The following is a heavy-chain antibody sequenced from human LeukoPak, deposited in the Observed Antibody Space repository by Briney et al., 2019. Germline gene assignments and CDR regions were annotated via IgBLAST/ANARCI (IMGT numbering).Heavy chain of an antibody. V-gene: IGHV3-23*01. D-gene: IGHD4-23*01. J-gene: IGHJ4*02. CDR1: GFTFSSYA. Sequence: GGSLRLSCAASGFTFSSYAMGWVRQAPGKGLEWVSAISGSGGSTYYADSVKGRFTISRDNSKNTLYLQMNSLRAEDTAVYYCAKGPPSGDYSGNGIDYWGQGTLVTVSS. CDR2: ISGSGGST. CDR3: AKGPPSGDYSGNGIDY.